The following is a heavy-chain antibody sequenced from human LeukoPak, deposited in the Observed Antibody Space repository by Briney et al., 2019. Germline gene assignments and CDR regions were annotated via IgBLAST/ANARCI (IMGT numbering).Heavy chain of an antibody. CDR3: ARDGWFGESNYWYFDL. J-gene: IGHJ2*01. V-gene: IGHV4-4*07. D-gene: IGHD3-10*01. Sequence: SETLSLTCTVSGGSISSYYWSWIRQPPGKGLEWIGRIYTSGSTNYNPSLKSRVTISVDKSKNQFSLKLSSVTAADTAVYYCARDGWFGESNYWYFDLWGRGTLVTVSS. CDR2: IYTSGST. CDR1: GGSISSYY.